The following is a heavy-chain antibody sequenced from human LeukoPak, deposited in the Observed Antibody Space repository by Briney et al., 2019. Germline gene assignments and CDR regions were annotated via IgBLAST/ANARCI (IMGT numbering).Heavy chain of an antibody. CDR3: ARDWNRYAY. V-gene: IGHV4-39*07. Sequence: SETLSLTCSVSGGSISSCTYSWGWIRQPPGKGLEWIGSFSCSGSTYYNPSLKSRVTISVDTSKSQFSLYMDSVTAADTAVYYCARDWNRYAYWGQGTLVTVSS. CDR2: FSCSGST. J-gene: IGHJ4*02. D-gene: IGHD1-1*01. CDR1: GGSISSCTYS.